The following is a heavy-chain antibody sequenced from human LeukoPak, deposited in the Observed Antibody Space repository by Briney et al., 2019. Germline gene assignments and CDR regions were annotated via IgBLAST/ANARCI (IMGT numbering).Heavy chain of an antibody. D-gene: IGHD5-18*01. CDR2: ISSSSSYI. Sequence: GGTLRLSCAASGFTFSSYSMNWVRQAPGKGLEWVSSISSSSSYIYYADSVRGRFTISRDNAKNSLYLQMNSLRAEDTAVYYCARDGIQLWWDYWGQGTLVTVSS. J-gene: IGHJ4*02. CDR1: GFTFSSYS. CDR3: ARDGIQLWWDY. V-gene: IGHV3-21*01.